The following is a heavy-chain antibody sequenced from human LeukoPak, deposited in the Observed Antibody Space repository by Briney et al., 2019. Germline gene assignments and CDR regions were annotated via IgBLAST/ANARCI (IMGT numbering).Heavy chain of an antibody. D-gene: IGHD3-3*01. CDR2: INSNSGGT. CDR1: RYTFTGYY. V-gene: IGHV1-2*02. J-gene: IGHJ6*02. CDR3: ARAGVGRFLEWLPDVYGMDV. Sequence: ASVKVSCKASRYTFTGYYMHWVRQAPGQGLEWMGWINSNSGGTNYAQKFQGRVTMTRDTSISTAYMELSRLRSDDTAVYYCARAGVGRFLEWLPDVYGMDVWGQGTTVTVSS.